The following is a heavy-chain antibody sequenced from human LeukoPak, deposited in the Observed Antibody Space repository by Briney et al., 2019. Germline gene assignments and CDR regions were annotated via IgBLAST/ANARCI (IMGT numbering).Heavy chain of an antibody. V-gene: IGHV3-30-3*01. Sequence: GRSLRLSCAASGFTFSSYAMHWVRQAPGKGLEWVAVISYDGSNKYYADSVKGRFTIFRDNSKNTLYLQMNSLRAEDTAVYYCARASSWRDSDAFDIWGQGTMVTVSS. D-gene: IGHD2-2*01. J-gene: IGHJ3*02. CDR3: ARASSWRDSDAFDI. CDR2: ISYDGSNK. CDR1: GFTFSSYA.